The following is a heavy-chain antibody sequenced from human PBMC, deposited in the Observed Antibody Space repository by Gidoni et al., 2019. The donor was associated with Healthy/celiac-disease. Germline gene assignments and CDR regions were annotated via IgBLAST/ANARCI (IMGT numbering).Heavy chain of an antibody. V-gene: IGHV1-69*01. Sequence: QVQLVQSGAEVKKPGSSVKVSCTASGGTFSSYAISWVRQAPGQGLEWMGGIIPIFGTANYAQKFQGRVTITADESTSTAYMELSSLRSEDTAVYYCARARDIVVVPAAGRMDYYYYGMDVWGQGTTVTVSS. D-gene: IGHD2-2*01. CDR1: GGTFSSYA. J-gene: IGHJ6*02. CDR3: ARARDIVVVPAAGRMDYYYYGMDV. CDR2: IIPIFGTA.